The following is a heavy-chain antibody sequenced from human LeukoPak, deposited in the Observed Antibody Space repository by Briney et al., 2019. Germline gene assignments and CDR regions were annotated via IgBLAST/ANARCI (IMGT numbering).Heavy chain of an antibody. V-gene: IGHV3-30*03. CDR2: TSSDGRSK. CDR1: GFTFSSYW. D-gene: IGHD6-6*01. J-gene: IGHJ4*02. Sequence: GGSLRLSCAASGFTFSSYWMSWVRQAPGKGLEWVAVTSSDGRSKHYADSVKGRFTISTDSSKTTLYLQMNSLTPEDTAVYYCARDLVSYSSSPLHWGQGTLVTVSS. CDR3: ARDLVSYSSSPLH.